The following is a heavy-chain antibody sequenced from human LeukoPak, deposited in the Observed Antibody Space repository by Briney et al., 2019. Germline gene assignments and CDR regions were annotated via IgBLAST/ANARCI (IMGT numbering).Heavy chain of an antibody. CDR3: ARDVDYANPRHDY. D-gene: IGHD4/OR15-4a*01. CDR1: GFIFSSYS. CDR2: ISSLSGTI. J-gene: IGHJ4*02. Sequence: GGSLRLSCAASGFIFSSYSMNWVRQAPGEGLEWVSYISSLSGTIYYADSVKGRFTISRDNAKNSLYLQMNSLRAEDTAVYYCARDVDYANPRHDYWGQGTLVTVSS. V-gene: IGHV3-48*04.